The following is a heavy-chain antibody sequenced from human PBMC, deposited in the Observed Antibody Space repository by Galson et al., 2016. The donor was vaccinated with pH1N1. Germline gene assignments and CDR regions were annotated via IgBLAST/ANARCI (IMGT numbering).Heavy chain of an antibody. CDR1: DFTFSSYE. CDR2: ISSGSAI. CDR3: ARDTSGHAPRPYGAFDI. D-gene: IGHD3-10*01. J-gene: IGHJ3*02. V-gene: IGHV3-48*03. Sequence: SLRLSCAASDFTFSSYEMSWVRQAPGKGLEWVAYISSGSAIYYADSVEGRFTISRENAGNSLFLQMSSLRAEDTAVYYCARDTSGHAPRPYGAFDIWGQGTMVTVSS.